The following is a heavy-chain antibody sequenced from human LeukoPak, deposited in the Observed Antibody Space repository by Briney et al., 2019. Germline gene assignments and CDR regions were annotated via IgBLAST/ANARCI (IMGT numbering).Heavy chain of an antibody. CDR2: TSYSGST. J-gene: IGHJ4*02. CDR1: GGSISGSCCY. D-gene: IGHD3-16*01. V-gene: IGHV4-39*01. CDR3: SRTTGDSAIIAAH. Sequence: SETLSLTCTVSGGSISGSCCYWGWIRQTPGKDLEWIGSTSYSGSTHYNPSFKSRVTVSVDTSKNPFFLNLSSVTAADTAVYYCSRTTGDSAIIAAHWGQGTLVTVSS.